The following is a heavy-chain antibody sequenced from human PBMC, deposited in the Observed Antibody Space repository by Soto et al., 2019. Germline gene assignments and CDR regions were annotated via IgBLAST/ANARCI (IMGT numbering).Heavy chain of an antibody. V-gene: IGHV1-8*01. CDR2: MSPNSGST. CDR1: GYTFTSYD. D-gene: IGHD3-22*01. J-gene: IGHJ4*02. CDR3: YDLNY. Sequence: QVQLVQSGDEVKKPGASVKVSCKASGYTFTSYDINWVRQAAGQGLEWMGWMSPNSGSTGYAPKFQDRLTMTRDTSISTAYMELSSLRSEDTAVYYCYDLNYWGQGTLVTVSS.